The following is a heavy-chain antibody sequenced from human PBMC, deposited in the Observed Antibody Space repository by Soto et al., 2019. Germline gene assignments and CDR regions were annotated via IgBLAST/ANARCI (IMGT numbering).Heavy chain of an antibody. J-gene: IGHJ6*02. CDR3: ARGGYYYYYYGMDV. CDR2: IYYSGST. V-gene: IGHV4-59*01. CDR1: GGSISSYY. Sequence: SDTLSLTCPVSGGSISSYYWSWIRPPPGKGLEWIGYIYYSGSTNYNPSLKSRVTISVDTSKNQFSLKLSSVTAADTAVYYCARGGYYYYYYGMDVWGQGTTVTVSS.